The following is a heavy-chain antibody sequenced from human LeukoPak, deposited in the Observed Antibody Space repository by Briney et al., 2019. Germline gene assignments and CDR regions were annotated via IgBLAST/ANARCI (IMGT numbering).Heavy chain of an antibody. CDR3: ARVGEYSSSSPYYYYYYMDV. CDR2: INTDGSST. CDR1: GFTFSSYW. J-gene: IGHJ6*03. V-gene: IGHV3-74*01. Sequence: GGSLRLSCAASGFTFSSYWMHWVRQAPGKGLVWVSRINTDGSSTSYADSVKGRFTISRDNAKNTLYLQMNSLRAEDTAVYYCARVGEYSSSSPYYYYYYMDVWGKGTTVTVSS. D-gene: IGHD6-6*01.